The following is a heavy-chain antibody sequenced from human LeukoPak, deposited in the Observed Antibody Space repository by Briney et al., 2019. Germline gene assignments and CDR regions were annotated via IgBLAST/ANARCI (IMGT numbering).Heavy chain of an antibody. CDR1: GFTFSSYT. CDR3: ARDVMGCSSTSCFFDS. D-gene: IGHD2-2*01. J-gene: IGHJ4*02. V-gene: IGHV3-21*01. CDR2: ISSTSDYM. Sequence: PGGSLRLSCAASGFTFSSYTVNWVRQAPGKGLEWVSSISSTSDYMYYADSLKGRFTISRDNAKDSLYLQMNSLRAEDTAVYYCARDVMGCSSTSCFFDSWGQGTLVTVSS.